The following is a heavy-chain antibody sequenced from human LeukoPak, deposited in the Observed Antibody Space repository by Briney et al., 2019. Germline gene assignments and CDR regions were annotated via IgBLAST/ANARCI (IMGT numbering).Heavy chain of an antibody. J-gene: IGHJ4*02. V-gene: IGHV1-69*01. D-gene: IGHD3-22*01. Sequence: SVTVSCKASGGTFSSYAISWVRQAPGQGLEWMGGIIPIFGTANYAQKFQGRVTITADESTSTAYMELSSLRSEDTAVYYCASGHHYYDSSGYYPYFDYWGQGTLVTVSS. CDR3: ASGHHYYDSSGYYPYFDY. CDR1: GGTFSSYA. CDR2: IIPIFGTA.